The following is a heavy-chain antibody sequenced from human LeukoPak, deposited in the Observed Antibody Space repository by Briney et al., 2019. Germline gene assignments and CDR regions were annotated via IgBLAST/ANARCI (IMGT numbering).Heavy chain of an antibody. D-gene: IGHD3-3*01. CDR1: GYSFTSYW. Sequence: GESLKISCKASGYSFTSYWIGWVRQMPGKGLEWMGIIYPGDSDTRYSPSFQGQVTISADKSISTAYLQWSSLKASDTAMYYCARRSYDFWSGYCFDYWGQGTLVTVS. CDR2: IYPGDSDT. J-gene: IGHJ4*02. CDR3: ARRSYDFWSGYCFDY. V-gene: IGHV5-51*01.